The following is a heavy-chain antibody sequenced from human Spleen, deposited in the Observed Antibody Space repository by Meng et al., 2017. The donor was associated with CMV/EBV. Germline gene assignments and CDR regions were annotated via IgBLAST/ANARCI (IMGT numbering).Heavy chain of an antibody. D-gene: IGHD3-9*01. CDR2: MNPNSGST. J-gene: IGHJ5*02. CDR1: GYTFTNYD. CDR3: ARGLSYYEILTGYYNWFDP. Sequence: ASVKVSCKASGYTFTNYDINWVRQVTGQGLEWMGWMNPNSGSTGYAQRFQGRVTMTRNTSISTAYMELSSLRSEDTAVYYCARGLSYYEILTGYYNWFDPWGQGTLVTVSS. V-gene: IGHV1-8*01.